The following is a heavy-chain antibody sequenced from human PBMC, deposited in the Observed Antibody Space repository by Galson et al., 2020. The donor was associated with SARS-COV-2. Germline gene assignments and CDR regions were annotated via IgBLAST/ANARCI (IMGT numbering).Heavy chain of an antibody. Sequence: ESGPTLVKPTQTLTLTCAFSGFSLTTSGVCVSWIRQPPGKALEWLARIDWDDDKYYSTSLKTRLTISKDTSKNQVVLTMTNMDPVDTATYYCARVYWGCTTRSCYRPWFDPWGQGTLVTVSS. V-gene: IGHV2-70*11. CDR1: GFSLTTSGVC. D-gene: IGHD2-8*02. J-gene: IGHJ5*02. CDR3: ARVYWGCTTRSCYRPWFDP. CDR2: IDWDDDK.